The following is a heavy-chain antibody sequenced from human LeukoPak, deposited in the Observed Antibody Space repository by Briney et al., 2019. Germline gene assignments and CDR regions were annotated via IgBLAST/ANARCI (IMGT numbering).Heavy chain of an antibody. V-gene: IGHV1-18*01. Sequence: ASVKVSCKASGYTFTSYGISGGGQAPGQGLEWIGWISAYNCNTNYAQKLQVRVTMTTDTSTSTAYMELRSLRSEDTAVYYCARGRKNYDFPNWGQGTLVTVSS. D-gene: IGHD3-3*01. J-gene: IGHJ4*02. CDR1: GYTFTSYG. CDR3: ARGRKNYDFPN. CDR2: ISAYNCNT.